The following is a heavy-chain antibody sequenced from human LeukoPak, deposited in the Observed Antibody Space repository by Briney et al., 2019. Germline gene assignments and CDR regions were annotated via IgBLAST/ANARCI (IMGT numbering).Heavy chain of an antibody. CDR2: ISSTSTFI. Sequence: GGSLRLSCAASGFTFSRYSMNWVRQAPGKGLEWVASISSTSTFIYSADSVKGRFTISRDNAKNSLYLQMNSLRAEDTAVYYCARASIVVVTPDAFDIWGQGTMVTVSS. CDR1: GFTFSRYS. D-gene: IGHD3-22*01. V-gene: IGHV3-21*01. J-gene: IGHJ3*02. CDR3: ARASIVVVTPDAFDI.